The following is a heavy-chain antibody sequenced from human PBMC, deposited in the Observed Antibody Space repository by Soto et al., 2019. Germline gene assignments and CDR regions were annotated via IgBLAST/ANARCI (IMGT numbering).Heavy chain of an antibody. Sequence: GGSLRLFCAASGFTFSSYSMNWVRQAPGKGLEWVSSISSSSSYIYYADSVKGRFTISRDNAKNSLYLQMNSLRAEDTDVYYCAREGINGPSGENWFDPWGQGTLVTVSS. D-gene: IGHD1-20*01. CDR3: AREGINGPSGENWFDP. V-gene: IGHV3-21*01. CDR2: ISSSSSYI. J-gene: IGHJ5*02. CDR1: GFTFSSYS.